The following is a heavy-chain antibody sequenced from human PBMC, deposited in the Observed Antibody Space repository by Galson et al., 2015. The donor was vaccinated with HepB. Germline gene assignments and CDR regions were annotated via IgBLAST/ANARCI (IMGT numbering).Heavy chain of an antibody. CDR1: GFTFSSYA. J-gene: IGHJ5*02. V-gene: IGHV3-23*01. CDR3: AKGAVVVPAAGVDWFDP. D-gene: IGHD2-2*01. Sequence: SLRLSCAASGFTFSSYAMSWVRQAPGKGLEWVSAISGSGGSTYYADSVKGRFTISRDNSKNTLSLQMNSLRAEDTAVYYCAKGAVVVPAAGVDWFDPWGQGTLVTVSS. CDR2: ISGSGGST.